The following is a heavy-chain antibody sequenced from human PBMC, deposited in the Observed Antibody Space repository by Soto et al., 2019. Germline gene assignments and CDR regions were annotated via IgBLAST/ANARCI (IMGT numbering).Heavy chain of an antibody. Sequence: QVQLVQSGAEVKKPGSSVKVSWKASGGTFSSYAISWVRQAPGQGLEWMGGIIPIFGTANYAQKFQGRVTITADESNSTACMEPGSLRSEDTAVYYCARGLVSSSYGSLDSWGQGSLVTVSS. CDR3: ARGLVSSSYGSLDS. CDR2: IIPIFGTA. V-gene: IGHV1-69*12. J-gene: IGHJ4*02. D-gene: IGHD5-18*01. CDR1: GGTFSSYA.